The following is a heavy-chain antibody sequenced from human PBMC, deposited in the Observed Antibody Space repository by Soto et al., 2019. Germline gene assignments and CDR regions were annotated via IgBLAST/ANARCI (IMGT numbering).Heavy chain of an antibody. V-gene: IGHV1-8*01. Sequence: ASGKVSCKPYGYTFTSYDINWVRQATGQGLEWMGWMNPNSGNTGYAQKFQGRGTMTRNTSISTAYMELSSLRSEDMAVYYCAIAARPKVYFDYWGQGTLATDPS. J-gene: IGHJ4*02. CDR3: AIAARPKVYFDY. CDR2: MNPNSGNT. D-gene: IGHD6-6*01. CDR1: GYTFTSYD.